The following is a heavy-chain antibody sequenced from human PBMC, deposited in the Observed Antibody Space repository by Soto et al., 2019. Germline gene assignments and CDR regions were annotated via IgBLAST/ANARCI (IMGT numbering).Heavy chain of an antibody. CDR2: ISGSGGST. V-gene: IGHV3-23*01. D-gene: IGHD3-3*01. CDR1: GFTFSSYA. CDR3: ANDDFWSGYYTFGAPFDY. Sequence: GGSLRLSCAASGFTFSSYAMSWVRQAPGKGLEWVPAISGSGGSTYYADSVKGRFTISRDNSKNTLYLQMNSLRAEDTAVYYCANDDFWSGYYTFGAPFDYWGQGTLVTVSS. J-gene: IGHJ4*02.